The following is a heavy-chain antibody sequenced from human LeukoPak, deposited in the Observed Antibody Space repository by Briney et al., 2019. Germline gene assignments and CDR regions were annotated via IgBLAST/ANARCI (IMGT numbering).Heavy chain of an antibody. D-gene: IGHD2-2*01. CDR2: INAGNGNT. CDR3: ARGGRLGYCSSTSCPYYFDY. Sequence: ASVKVSCKASGYTFTSYAKHWVRQAPGQRLEWMGWINAGNGNTKYSQKFQGRVTITRDTSASTAYMELSSLRSEDTAVYYCARGGRLGYCSSTSCPYYFDYWGQGTLVTVSS. CDR1: GYTFTSYA. V-gene: IGHV1-3*01. J-gene: IGHJ4*02.